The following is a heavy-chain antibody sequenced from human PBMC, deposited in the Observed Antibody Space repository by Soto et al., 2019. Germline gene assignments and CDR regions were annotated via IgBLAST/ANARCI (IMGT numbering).Heavy chain of an antibody. D-gene: IGHD3-22*01. Sequence: EVQLLESGGGLVQPGGSLRLSCAASGFTFSSYAMSWVRQAPGKGLEWVSAINGSGGSTYYADSVKGRFTISRDNSKNTLYLQMNSLRAEDTAVYYCAKDLSNTMIVSRESAWWGRGTLVTVSS. J-gene: IGHJ2*01. CDR1: GFTFSSYA. CDR2: INGSGGST. CDR3: AKDLSNTMIVSRESAW. V-gene: IGHV3-23*01.